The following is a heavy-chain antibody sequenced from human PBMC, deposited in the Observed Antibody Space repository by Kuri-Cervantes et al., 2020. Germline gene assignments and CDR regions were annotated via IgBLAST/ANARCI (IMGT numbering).Heavy chain of an antibody. J-gene: IGHJ6*02. D-gene: IGHD5-12*01. CDR3: ARGWATPGPFYYYYYGMDV. CDR1: GFTVSSNY. V-gene: IGHV3-53*01. Sequence: GESLKISCAASGFTVSSNYMSWVRQAPGKGLEWVSVIYSGGNTYYADSVKGRFTISRDNSKNTLYLQMNSLRAEDTAVYYCARGWATPGPFYYYYYGMDVWGQGTTVTVSS. CDR2: IYSGGNT.